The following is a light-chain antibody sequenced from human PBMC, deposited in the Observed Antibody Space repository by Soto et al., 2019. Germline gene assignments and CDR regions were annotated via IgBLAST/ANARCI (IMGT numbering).Light chain of an antibody. Sequence: EVVLAQSPATLSLSPGERATLSCRASQSVSSDLAWYQQKPGQAPRLLIYGTSNRAAGIPARFSGSGSGTDFTLTISSLEPADSAVYYCQIRHIWSPFTFGPGTKVHIK. CDR2: GTS. CDR1: QSVSSD. V-gene: IGKV3-11*01. J-gene: IGKJ3*01. CDR3: QIRHIWSPFT.